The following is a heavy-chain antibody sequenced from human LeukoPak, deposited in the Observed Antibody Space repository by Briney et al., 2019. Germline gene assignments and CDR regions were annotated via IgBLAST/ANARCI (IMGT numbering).Heavy chain of an antibody. CDR3: ARGLAYYDYVWGSYRTPPGNWFDP. D-gene: IGHD3-16*02. Sequence: SETLSLTCAVYGGSFSGYYWSWIRQPPGKGLEWIGEINHSGSTNYSPSLKSRVTISVDTSKNQFSLKLSSVTAADTAVYYCARGLAYYDYVWGSYRTPPGNWFDPWGQGTLVTVSS. J-gene: IGHJ5*02. V-gene: IGHV4-34*01. CDR1: GGSFSGYY. CDR2: INHSGST.